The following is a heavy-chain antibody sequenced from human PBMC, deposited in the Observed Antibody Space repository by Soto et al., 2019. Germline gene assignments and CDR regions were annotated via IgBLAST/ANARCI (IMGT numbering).Heavy chain of an antibody. CDR1: GGSISSGGYY. Sequence: PSETLSLTCTVSGGSISSGGYYWSCIRQHPGKGLEWIGYIYYSGSTYYNPSLKSRVTISVDTSKNQFSLKLSSVTAADTAVYYCARAVGRPNNWFDPWGQGTLVTVSS. D-gene: IGHD1-26*01. CDR3: ARAVGRPNNWFDP. J-gene: IGHJ5*02. CDR2: IYYSGST. V-gene: IGHV4-31*03.